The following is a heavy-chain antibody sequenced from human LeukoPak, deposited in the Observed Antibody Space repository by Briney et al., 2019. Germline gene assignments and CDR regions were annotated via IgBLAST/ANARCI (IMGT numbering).Heavy chain of an antibody. CDR2: INHSGST. V-gene: IGHV4-34*01. Sequence: SETLSLTCAVYGGSFSGYYWSWIRQPPGKGLEWIGEINHSGSTNYNPSLKSRVTISVDTSKNQFSLKLSSVTAADTAVHYCARRRGYCSSTSCSSYRFDYWGQGTLVTVSS. D-gene: IGHD2-2*01. J-gene: IGHJ4*02. CDR3: ARRRGYCSSTSCSSYRFDY. CDR1: GGSFSGYY.